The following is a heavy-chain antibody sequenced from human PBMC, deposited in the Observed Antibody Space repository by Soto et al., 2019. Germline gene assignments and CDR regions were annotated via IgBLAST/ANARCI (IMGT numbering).Heavy chain of an antibody. V-gene: IGHV3-48*02. CDR3: ARGGSSSDNGMDV. CDR1: GFTFSTYS. Sequence: EVQLVESGGGLVQPGGSLRVSCAASGFTFSTYSMNWVRQAPGKGLEWVSYMSSRSLTIYYTDSVKGRFTISRDNAKNSLYLQMNSLRDEDTAVYYCARGGSSSDNGMDVWGQGTKVTVSS. CDR2: MSSRSLTI. J-gene: IGHJ6*02. D-gene: IGHD6-6*01.